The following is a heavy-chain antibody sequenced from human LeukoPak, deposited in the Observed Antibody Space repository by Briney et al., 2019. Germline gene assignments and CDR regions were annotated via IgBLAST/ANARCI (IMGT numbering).Heavy chain of an antibody. CDR1: GGSFSGYY. CDR2: INHSGST. CDR3: ARDWQTLNLMTTVTTGLDY. V-gene: IGHV4-34*01. D-gene: IGHD4-11*01. Sequence: SETLSLTCAVYGGSFSGYYWSWIRQPPGKGLEWIGEINHSGSTNYNPSLKSRVTISVDTSKNQFSLKLSSVTAADTAVYYCARDWQTLNLMTTVTTGLDYWGQGTLVTVSS. J-gene: IGHJ4*02.